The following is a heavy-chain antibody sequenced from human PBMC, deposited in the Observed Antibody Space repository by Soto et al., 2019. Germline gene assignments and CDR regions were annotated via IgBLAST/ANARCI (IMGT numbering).Heavy chain of an antibody. Sequence: PGGSLRLSCAASGFTFSSYGMHWVRQAPGKGLEWVAVISYDGSNKYYADSVKGRFTISRDNSKNTLYLQMNSLRAEDTAVYYCAKDLYSSSWYSDDFDYWGQGTLVTVSS. CDR3: AKDLYSSSWYSDDFDY. D-gene: IGHD6-13*01. V-gene: IGHV3-30*18. J-gene: IGHJ4*02. CDR1: GFTFSSYG. CDR2: ISYDGSNK.